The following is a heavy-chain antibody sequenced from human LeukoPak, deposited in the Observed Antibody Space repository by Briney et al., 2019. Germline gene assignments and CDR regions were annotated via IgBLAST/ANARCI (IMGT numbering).Heavy chain of an antibody. CDR1: GFTFSNAW. Sequence: KPGGSLRLPCAASGFTFSNAWMSWVRQAPGKGLEWVGRIKSKTDGGTTDYAAPVKGRFTISRDDSKNTLYLRMNSLKTEDTAVYYCTTDFVVVPAAHNYGSGSHHDDYWGQGTLVTVSS. J-gene: IGHJ4*02. D-gene: IGHD2-2*01. CDR3: TTDFVVVPAAHNYGSGSHHDDY. CDR2: IKSKTDGGTT. V-gene: IGHV3-15*01.